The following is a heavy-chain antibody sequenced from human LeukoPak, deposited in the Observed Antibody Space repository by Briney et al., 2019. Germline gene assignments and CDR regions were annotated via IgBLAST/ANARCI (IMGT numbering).Heavy chain of an antibody. CDR2: INHSGST. Sequence: PSETLSLTCAVYGGCFSGYYWSWIRQPPGKGLEWIGEINHSGSTNYKPSLKSRVTISVDTSKNQFSLRLSSVTATDTAVYYCASFGRITIFGVVIPHYFDYWGQGTLVTVSS. CDR3: ASFGRITIFGVVIPHYFDY. D-gene: IGHD3-3*01. V-gene: IGHV4-34*01. J-gene: IGHJ4*02. CDR1: GGCFSGYY.